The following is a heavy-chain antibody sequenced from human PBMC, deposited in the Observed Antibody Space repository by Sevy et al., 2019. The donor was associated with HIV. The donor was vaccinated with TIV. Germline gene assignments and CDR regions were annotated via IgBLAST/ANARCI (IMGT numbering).Heavy chain of an antibody. Sequence: GGSLRLSCAASGFTFSSYAMSWVRQAPGKGLEWVSAISGGGGSRYYADSVKGRFTISRDNSKNTLYLQMNSLRAEDTAVYYSAKVGRPDAFDIWGQGTMVTVSS. CDR1: GFTFSSYA. CDR3: AKVGRPDAFDI. D-gene: IGHD1-26*01. V-gene: IGHV3-23*01. J-gene: IGHJ3*02. CDR2: ISGGGGSR.